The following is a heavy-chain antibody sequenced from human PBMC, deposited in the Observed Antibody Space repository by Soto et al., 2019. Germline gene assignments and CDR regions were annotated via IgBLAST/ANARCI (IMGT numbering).Heavy chain of an antibody. Sequence: QVQLQQSGPGLVKPSETLSLTCTVSGGSISSSFWTWIRQPAGKGLEWIGRIYNTDNSNYNPSLKSRATMSVDTSKNKFPLNLRSVTAADTAVYYCAREVPVADTGYYDYWGQGILVTVSS. CDR1: GGSISSSF. D-gene: IGHD6-19*01. J-gene: IGHJ4*02. V-gene: IGHV4-4*07. CDR3: AREVPVADTGYYDY. CDR2: IYNTDNS.